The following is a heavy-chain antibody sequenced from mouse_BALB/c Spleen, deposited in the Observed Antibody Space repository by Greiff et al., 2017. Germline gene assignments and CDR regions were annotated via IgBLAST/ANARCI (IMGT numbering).Heavy chain of an antibody. CDR3: ERQNSYWYCDV. J-gene: IGHJ1*01. Sequence: EVNVVESGGGLVQPKGSLKLSCAASGFTFNTYAMNWVRQAPGKGLEWVARIRSKSNNYATYYADSVKDRFTISRDDSQSMLYLQMNNLKTEETAMYYCERQNSYWYCDVWGAGTTVTVSS. CDR2: IRSKSNNYAT. CDR1: GFTFNTYA. V-gene: IGHV10-1*02.